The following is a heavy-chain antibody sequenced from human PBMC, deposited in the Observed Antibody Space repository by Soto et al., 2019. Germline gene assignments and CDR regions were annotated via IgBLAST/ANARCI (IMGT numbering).Heavy chain of an antibody. J-gene: IGHJ6*03. CDR3: ARASSLDLTEHMDV. CDR1: GYTFTSYD. CDR2: MNPNSGNT. Sequence: ASVKVSCKASGYTFTSYDINWVRQATGQGLEWMGWMNPNSGNTGYAQKFQGRVTMTRNTSISTAYLELSSLRSEDTAVYYCARASSLDLTEHMDVWGKGTTVTVSS. V-gene: IGHV1-8*01. D-gene: IGHD3-9*01.